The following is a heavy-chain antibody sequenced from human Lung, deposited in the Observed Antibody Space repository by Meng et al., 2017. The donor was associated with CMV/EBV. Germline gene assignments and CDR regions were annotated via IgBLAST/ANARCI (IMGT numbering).Heavy chain of an antibody. V-gene: IGHV4-4*02. CDR3: LRRSGGSV. D-gene: IGHD3-10*01. J-gene: IGHJ1*01. CDR2: IPHRGSS. CDR1: GDSITNHNW. Sequence: QVQLRESGPALVKPSETLALTCAVSGDSITNHNWWSWVRQPPGKGLEWIGEIPHRGSSAYNPSLKSRVSMSIDKSKNQFSLKLTSVTAADTAVYHCLRRSGGSVWGQGTLVTVSS.